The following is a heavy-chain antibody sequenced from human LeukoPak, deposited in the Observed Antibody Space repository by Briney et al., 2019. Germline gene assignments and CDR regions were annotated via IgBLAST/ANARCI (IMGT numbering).Heavy chain of an antibody. V-gene: IGHV3-30*19. CDR3: ARGYCSSISCYVDY. Sequence: LRLSXAASGFTFSSYGMHWVRQAPGKGLEWVAVISYDGSNKYYADSVKGRFTISRDIPKNTLYLQMNSLRAEDTAVYYCARGYCSSISCYVDYWGQGTLVTVSS. CDR2: ISYDGSNK. CDR1: GFTFSSYG. D-gene: IGHD2-2*01. J-gene: IGHJ4*02.